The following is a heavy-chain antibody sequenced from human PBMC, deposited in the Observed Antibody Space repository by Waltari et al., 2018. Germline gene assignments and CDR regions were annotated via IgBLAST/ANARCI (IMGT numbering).Heavy chain of an antibody. CDR1: GYTLTEVS. Sequence: QVQPEQSGAEVKKPGASVKVSCKVVGYTLTEVSMHWVRQAPGKGLEWMGGLDPEDGAAVFAPKFQGRLTLTEDTPANTDYMELTSLTSEDTAVYYCASGLIIPGRFRLGYWGQGTLVTVSS. V-gene: IGHV1-24*01. CDR3: ASGLIIPGRFRLGY. D-gene: IGHD3-3*01. CDR2: LDPEDGAA. J-gene: IGHJ4*02.